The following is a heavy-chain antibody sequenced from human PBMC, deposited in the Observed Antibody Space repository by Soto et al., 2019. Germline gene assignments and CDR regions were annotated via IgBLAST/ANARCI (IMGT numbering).Heavy chain of an antibody. V-gene: IGHV4-30-4*01. D-gene: IGHD3-16*01. CDR1: GDSISSGNKY. CDR3: ARVPSPFDYYSARAV. CDR2: IFSSGTT. J-gene: IGHJ6*04. Sequence: SETLSLTCTVSGDSISSGNKYWSWIRQPPGKGLEWIGYIFSSGTTYYNPSLKSRLTMSLDASQNQFSLKLNSLTDADTAVYFCARVPSPFDYYSARAVGGKGTTVTVSS.